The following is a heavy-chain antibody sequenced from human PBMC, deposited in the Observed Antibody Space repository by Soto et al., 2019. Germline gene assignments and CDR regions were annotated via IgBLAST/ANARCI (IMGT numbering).Heavy chain of an antibody. Sequence: QIQLVQSGGDVKTPGASVKVSCTTSRYTFTSHGIAWVRQAPGQGPEWMGWISTFNGKTDYAQKFQGRVTMAADTITSTVQMELRSLRSDDTAVYYCARLLTEGATFREDAFDLWGPGTKVTVSS. J-gene: IGHJ3*01. CDR2: ISTFNGKT. CDR3: ARLLTEGATFREDAFDL. V-gene: IGHV1-18*01. D-gene: IGHD3-9*01. CDR1: RYTFTSHG.